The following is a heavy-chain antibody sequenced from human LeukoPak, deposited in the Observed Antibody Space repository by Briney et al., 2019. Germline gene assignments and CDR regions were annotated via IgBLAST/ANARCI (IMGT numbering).Heavy chain of an antibody. CDR3: ARGDCSSTSCYGGKYYYYYYMDV. V-gene: IGHV1-8*01. CDR2: MHSNKGNT. CDR1: RYTYTSYE. Sequence: ASVKDSCKASRYTYTSYEIHWVRQATGQEREWMGRMHSNKGNTDYAQRCKGRDTMTRNASFSTAYMELSSLRSEDTAVYYCARGDCSSTSCYGGKYYYYYYMDVWGKGTTVTVSS. D-gene: IGHD2-2*01. J-gene: IGHJ6*03.